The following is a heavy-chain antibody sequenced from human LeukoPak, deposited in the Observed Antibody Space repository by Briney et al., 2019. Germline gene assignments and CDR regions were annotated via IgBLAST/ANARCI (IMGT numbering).Heavy chain of an antibody. CDR3: ARAFRLDSRVIDY. Sequence: ASVKVSCKASGYTFTGYYMHWVRQAPGQGLEWMGWINPNSGGTNYAQKFQGRVTMTRDTSISTAYMELSRLRSDDTAVYYCARAFRLDSRVIDYWGQGTLVIVSS. CDR1: GYTFTGYY. J-gene: IGHJ4*02. V-gene: IGHV1-2*02. CDR2: INPNSGGT. D-gene: IGHD3-22*01.